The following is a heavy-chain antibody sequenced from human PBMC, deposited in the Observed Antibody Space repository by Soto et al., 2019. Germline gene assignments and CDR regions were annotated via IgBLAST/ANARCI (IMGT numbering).Heavy chain of an antibody. Sequence: EVPLLDSGGGLVQPGGSLRLSCAASGFTFNNYAMTWVRQAPGKALEWVSAISGGGDTTSYADSVKGRFTVSRDGSKNTLYLQMSSLRAEDAALSYCAKGRGGSGSLTPRVDFCGQGTLVTVSS. CDR1: GFTFNNYA. V-gene: IGHV3-23*01. CDR3: AKGRGGSGSLTPRVDF. CDR2: ISGGGDTT. D-gene: IGHD3-10*01. J-gene: IGHJ4*02.